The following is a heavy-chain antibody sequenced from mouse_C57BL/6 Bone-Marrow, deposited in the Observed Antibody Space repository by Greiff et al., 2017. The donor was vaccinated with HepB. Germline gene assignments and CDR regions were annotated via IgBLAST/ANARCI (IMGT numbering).Heavy chain of an antibody. CDR2: INPSNGGT. CDR3: ARLHYGSSPFAY. D-gene: IGHD1-1*01. Sequence: QVQLQQPGTELVKPGASVKLSCKASGYTFTSYWMHWVKQRPGQGLEWIGNINPSNGGTNYNEKFKSKATLTVDKSSSTAYMQLSSLPSEDSAVDYCARLHYGSSPFAYWGQGTLVTVSA. CDR1: GYTFTSYW. V-gene: IGHV1-53*01. J-gene: IGHJ3*01.